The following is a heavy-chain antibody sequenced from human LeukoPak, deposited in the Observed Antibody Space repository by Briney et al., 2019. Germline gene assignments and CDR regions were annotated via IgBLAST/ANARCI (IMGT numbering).Heavy chain of an antibody. J-gene: IGHJ6*03. CDR1: GFTFSSYA. D-gene: IGHD2-2*01. CDR3: AKGYCSSTSCSHYYYYYYMDV. Sequence: PGGSLRLSCAASGFTFSSYAMSWVRQAPGKGLEWVSAISGSGGSTYYADSVKGRFTISRDNSKNTLYLQMNSLRAEDTAVYYCAKGYCSSTSCSHYYYYYYMDVWGKGTKVTVSS. V-gene: IGHV3-23*01. CDR2: ISGSGGST.